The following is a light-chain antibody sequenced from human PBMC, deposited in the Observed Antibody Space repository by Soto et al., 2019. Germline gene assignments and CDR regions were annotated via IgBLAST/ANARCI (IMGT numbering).Light chain of an antibody. Sequence: DIQMTQSPSTLSASVGDRGTITCLASQSISSWLAWYQQKPGKAPKLLIYDASSLESGVPSRFSGSGSGTEFTLTISSLQPDDFATYYCQHYNSYSEAFGQGTKVDIK. CDR1: QSISSW. J-gene: IGKJ1*01. CDR3: QHYNSYSEA. V-gene: IGKV1-5*01. CDR2: DAS.